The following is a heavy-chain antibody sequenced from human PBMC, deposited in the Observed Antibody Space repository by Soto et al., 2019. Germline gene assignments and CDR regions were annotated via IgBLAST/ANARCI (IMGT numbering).Heavy chain of an antibody. CDR1: GGSISSGDCY. D-gene: IGHD3-3*01. Sequence: TLSLTCTVSGGSISSGDCYWSWIRQPPGKGLEWIGYIYYSGSTYYNPSLKSRVTISVDTSKNQFSLKLSSVTAADTAVYYCAREFVYDFWSGYHPRYFDYWGQGTLVTVSS. V-gene: IGHV4-30-4*01. J-gene: IGHJ4*02. CDR2: IYYSGST. CDR3: AREFVYDFWSGYHPRYFDY.